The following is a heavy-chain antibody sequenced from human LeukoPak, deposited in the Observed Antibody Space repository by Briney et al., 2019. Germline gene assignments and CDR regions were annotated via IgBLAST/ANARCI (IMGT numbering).Heavy chain of an antibody. CDR2: LSSSGGST. D-gene: IGHD3-22*01. Sequence: GGSLGLSCAASGFTFSSCAMSWVRQVPGKGLEWVSTLSSSGGSTYYADSVKGRFTISRDNSNNTLYLQMNSLRAEDTAMYYCAKRAYCDGSGRFYFDHWGQGTLVTVSS. CDR3: AKRAYCDGSGRFYFDH. J-gene: IGHJ4*02. CDR1: GFTFSSCA. V-gene: IGHV3-23*01.